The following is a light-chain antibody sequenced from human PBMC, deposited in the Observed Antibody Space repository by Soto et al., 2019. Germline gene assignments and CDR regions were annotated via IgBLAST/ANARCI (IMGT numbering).Light chain of an antibody. V-gene: IGKV1D-16*01. CDR2: AAS. CDR1: QDINSY. J-gene: IGKJ4*01. CDR3: QQYNIYPLT. Sequence: DVQMTQSPSSLSASVGDRVTITCRARQDINSYLAWYQQEPGNAPKSLIYAASSLQTRVPSTFSGSKSGTDFALTINNLQPEESATYYCQQYNIYPLTFGGGTKVEIK.